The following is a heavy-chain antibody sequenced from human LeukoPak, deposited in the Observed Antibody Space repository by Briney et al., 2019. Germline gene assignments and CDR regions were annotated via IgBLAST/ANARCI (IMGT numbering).Heavy chain of an antibody. CDR2: IIPIFGTA. D-gene: IGHD6-13*01. V-gene: IGHV1-69*05. CDR3: ARDSSSYRYYFDY. CDR1: GGTFSSYA. J-gene: IGHJ4*02. Sequence: TVKVSCKASGGTFSSYAISWVRQAPGQGLEWMGGIIPIFGTANYAQKFQGRVTITTDESTSTAYMKLSSLRSEDTAVYYCARDSSSYRYYFDYWGQGTLVTVSS.